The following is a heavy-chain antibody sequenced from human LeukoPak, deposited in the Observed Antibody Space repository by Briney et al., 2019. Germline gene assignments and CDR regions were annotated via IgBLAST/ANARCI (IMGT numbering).Heavy chain of an antibody. D-gene: IGHD6-25*01. J-gene: IGHJ4*02. CDR3: AKDRGSGPSYFDY. Sequence: PGGSLSLSCAASGFPFDNYAMTWARQAPGKGLEWVSGISGSGGSTYYADSVKGRFTISRDNSKNTLYLQMNSLRAEDTAVYYCAKDRGSGPSYFDYWGQGTLVTVSS. V-gene: IGHV3-23*01. CDR2: ISGSGGST. CDR1: GFPFDNYA.